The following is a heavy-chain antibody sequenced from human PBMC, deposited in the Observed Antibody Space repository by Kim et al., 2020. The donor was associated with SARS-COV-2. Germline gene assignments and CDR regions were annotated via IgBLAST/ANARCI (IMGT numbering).Heavy chain of an antibody. CDR3: ARVAYEGMWISVYWYFDL. CDR2: INTDSGNP. V-gene: IGHV7-4-1*02. D-gene: IGHD5-12*01. Sequence: ASVKVSCKASGYTFTSYAMNWVRQAPGQGLEWMGWINTDSGNPTYAQGFTGRFVFSFDTSVSTAYLQISSLKAEDTAVYYCARVAYEGMWISVYWYFDLWGRGTLVTVSS. CDR1: GYTFTSYA. J-gene: IGHJ2*01.